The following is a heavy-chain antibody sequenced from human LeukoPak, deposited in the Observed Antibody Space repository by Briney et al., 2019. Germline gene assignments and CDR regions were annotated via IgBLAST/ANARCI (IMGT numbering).Heavy chain of an antibody. Sequence: GGSLRLSCAASGFSFSIYSMNWVRQAPGKGREWVSSISSSSSYIYYADSVKGRFTIPRDNAKNSLYLQMDSLRAEDTAVYYCARAYYGSGTSHFDSWGQGTLVTVSS. CDR1: GFSFSIYS. J-gene: IGHJ4*02. CDR2: ISSSSSYI. V-gene: IGHV3-21*01. D-gene: IGHD3-10*01. CDR3: ARAYYGSGTSHFDS.